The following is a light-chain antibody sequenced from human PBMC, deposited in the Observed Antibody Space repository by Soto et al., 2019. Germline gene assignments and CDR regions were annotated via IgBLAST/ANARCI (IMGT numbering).Light chain of an antibody. Sequence: DIQMTQSPSSLSASVGDTVTIACRASQGISKHLAWFQHKPGQAPKALIHAAASLQSGVSSKFSGSGFGTDFTLTITSLQPEDSATYYCQQYHSYPLTFAGGTKVEIK. V-gene: IGKV1-16*02. CDR1: QGISKH. CDR2: AAA. J-gene: IGKJ4*01. CDR3: QQYHSYPLT.